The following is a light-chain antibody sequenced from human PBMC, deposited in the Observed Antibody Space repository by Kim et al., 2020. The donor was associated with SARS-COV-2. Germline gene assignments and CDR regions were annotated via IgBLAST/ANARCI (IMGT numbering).Light chain of an antibody. CDR3: GTWDSRLGGVV. J-gene: IGLJ2*01. V-gene: IGLV1-51*01. Sequence: GQKVSISCSGSTSNIGNYHVSWYQQLPGTAPNLLIYDNNMRHSGIPDRFAGSKSGTSATLGITGLQTGDEADYFCGTWDSRLGGVVFGGGTKVTVL. CDR2: DNN. CDR1: TSNIGNYH.